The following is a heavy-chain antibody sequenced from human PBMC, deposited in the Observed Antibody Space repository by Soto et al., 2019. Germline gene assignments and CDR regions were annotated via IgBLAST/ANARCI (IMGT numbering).Heavy chain of an antibody. CDR1: GGSISSSSYY. V-gene: IGHV4-39*01. D-gene: IGHD1-7*01. Sequence: PSETLSLTCTVSGGSISSSSYYWGWIRQPPGKGLEWIGSIYYSGSTYYNPSLKSRVTISVDTSKNQFSLKLSSVTAADTAVYYCAKKGTETTAWFDPWGQGTLATVSS. CDR2: IYYSGST. CDR3: AKKGTETTAWFDP. J-gene: IGHJ5*02.